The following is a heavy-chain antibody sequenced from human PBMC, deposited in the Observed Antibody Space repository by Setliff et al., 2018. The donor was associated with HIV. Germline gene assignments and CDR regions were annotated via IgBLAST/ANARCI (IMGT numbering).Heavy chain of an antibody. J-gene: IGHJ6*03. CDR2: IYHSGST. CDR1: GGSISSRNW. V-gene: IGHV4-4*02. Sequence: PSETLSLTCAVSGGSISSRNWWSWVRQPPGKGLEWIGEIYHSGSTKYNPFLKSRVTISVDKSKNQFSLKLSSVTAADTAVYYCARLGEAGLDYYMDVWGKGTTVTVSS. CDR3: ARLGEAGLDYYMDV. D-gene: IGHD3-16*01.